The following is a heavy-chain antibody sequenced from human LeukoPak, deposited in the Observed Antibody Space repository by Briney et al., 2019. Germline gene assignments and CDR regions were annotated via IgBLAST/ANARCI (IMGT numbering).Heavy chain of an antibody. CDR3: AKDGGNYAFDS. J-gene: IGHJ4*02. V-gene: IGHV3-23*01. Sequence: GGSLRLSCAASGFTFSSYGMSWVRQAPGKGLEWVSAISGSGAKTYYADSVKGRFTISRDNSKNTLYLQMNSLRAEGTAVYYCAKDGGNYAFDSWGQGTLITVSS. CDR1: GFTFSSYG. CDR2: ISGSGAKT. D-gene: IGHD4-23*01.